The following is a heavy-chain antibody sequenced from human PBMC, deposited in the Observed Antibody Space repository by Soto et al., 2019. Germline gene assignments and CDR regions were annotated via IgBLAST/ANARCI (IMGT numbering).Heavy chain of an antibody. CDR1: GFTVSSLY. Sequence: EVQLVESGGDLVQPGGSLRLSCAASGFTVSSLYMTWVRQAPGKGLQWVAVISSNGNTYYADSVKGRFTISRDNFKNTVYLQMNNLRAEDTAMYYCARDTLGGAYNFSHGGQGTLVTVSS. CDR2: ISSNGNT. CDR3: ARDTLGGAYNFSH. D-gene: IGHD3-3*01. V-gene: IGHV3-66*01. J-gene: IGHJ4*02.